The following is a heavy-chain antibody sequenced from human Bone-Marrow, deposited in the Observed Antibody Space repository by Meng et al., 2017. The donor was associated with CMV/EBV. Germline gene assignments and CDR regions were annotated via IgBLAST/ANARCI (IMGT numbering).Heavy chain of an antibody. J-gene: IGHJ4*02. Sequence: YYWTWIRQHPGKGLEWIGSIYYSGGTNYNPSLQSRVTISVDTSKNQFSLKLSSVTAADTAMYYCARSVGCSSTYCYTYTSSWYPDYWGQGTLVTVSS. V-gene: IGHV4-31*02. CDR2: IYYSGGT. CDR1: YY. D-gene: IGHD6-13*01. CDR3: ARSVGCSSTYCYTYTSSWYPDY.